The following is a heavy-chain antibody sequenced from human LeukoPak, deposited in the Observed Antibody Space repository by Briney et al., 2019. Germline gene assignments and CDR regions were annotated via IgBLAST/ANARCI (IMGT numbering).Heavy chain of an antibody. CDR3: ARDRGYSSSWRYYFDY. D-gene: IGHD6-13*01. CDR1: GFTFSSYG. CDR2: IWYDGSNK. J-gene: IGHJ4*02. V-gene: IGHV3-33*08. Sequence: GGSLRLSCAASGFTFSSYGMHWVRQAPGKGLEWVAVIWYDGSNKYYTDSVKGRFTISRDNSKNTLYLQMNSLRAEDTSVYYCARDRGYSSSWRYYFDYWGQGTLVTVSS.